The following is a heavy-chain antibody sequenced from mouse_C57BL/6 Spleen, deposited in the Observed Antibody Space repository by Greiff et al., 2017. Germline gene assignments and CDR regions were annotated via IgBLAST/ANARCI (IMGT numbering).Heavy chain of an antibody. J-gene: IGHJ2*01. D-gene: IGHD1-1*01. CDR2: INPSNGGT. Sequence: VQLQQSGTELVKPGASVKLSCKASGYTFTSYWMHWVKQRPGQGLEWIGNINPSNGGTNYNEKFKSKATLTVDKSSSTAYMQLSSLTSEDSAVYYCARLGDTTVVDFDYWGQGTTLTVSS. CDR1: GYTFTSYW. CDR3: ARLGDTTVVDFDY. V-gene: IGHV1-53*01.